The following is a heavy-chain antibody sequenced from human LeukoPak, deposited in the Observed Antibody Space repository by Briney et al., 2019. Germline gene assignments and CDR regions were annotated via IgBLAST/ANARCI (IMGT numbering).Heavy chain of an antibody. D-gene: IGHD3-3*01. CDR3: AKAKVLRFLEWSPLDY. V-gene: IGHV3-30*02. CDR1: GFTFSSYG. Sequence: GGSLRLSCAASGFTFSSYGMHWVRQAPGKGLEWVAFIRYDGSNKYYADSVKGRFTISRDNSKNTLYLQMNSLRAEDTAVYYCAKAKVLRFLEWSPLDYWGQGTLVTVSS. J-gene: IGHJ4*02. CDR2: IRYDGSNK.